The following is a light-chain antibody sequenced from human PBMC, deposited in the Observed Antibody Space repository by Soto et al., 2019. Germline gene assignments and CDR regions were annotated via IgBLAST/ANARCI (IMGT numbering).Light chain of an antibody. CDR3: QQYDSLPT. CDR2: AAS. CDR1: QDIDNY. V-gene: IGKV1-33*01. J-gene: IGKJ5*01. Sequence: DIQMTQSPSSLSASVGDRVTITCQASQDIDNYLNWYQQKPGQAPKLLIHAASTLETGVPSRFSGSGSGTDFSFSISSLQPEDFATYYCQQYDSLPTFGQGTRLEI.